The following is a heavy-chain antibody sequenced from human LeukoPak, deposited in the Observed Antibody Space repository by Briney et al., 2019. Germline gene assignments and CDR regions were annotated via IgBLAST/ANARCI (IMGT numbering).Heavy chain of an antibody. D-gene: IGHD5-18*01. CDR2: IYSGGST. CDR1: GFTFNSYA. J-gene: IGHJ4*02. CDR3: ARDPDGYRQGHHFDY. Sequence: SGGSLRLSCAASGFTFNSYAMSWVRQAPGKGLEWVSVIYSGGSTYYADSVKGRFTISRDNSKNTLYLQMNSLKAEDTAVYYCARDPDGYRQGHHFDYWGQGTLVTVSS. V-gene: IGHV3-66*01.